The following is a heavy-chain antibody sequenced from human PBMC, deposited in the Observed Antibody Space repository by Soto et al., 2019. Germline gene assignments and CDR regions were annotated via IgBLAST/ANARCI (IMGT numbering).Heavy chain of an antibody. V-gene: IGHV1-2*04. Sequence: ASVKVSCKASGYTFTGYYMHWVRQAPGQGLEWMGWINPNSGGTNYAQKFQGWVTMTRDTSISTAYMELSRLRSDDTAVYYCARDLSSGWPRYYFDYWGQGTLVTVSS. CDR3: ARDLSSGWPRYYFDY. CDR2: INPNSGGT. CDR1: GYTFTGYY. D-gene: IGHD6-19*01. J-gene: IGHJ4*02.